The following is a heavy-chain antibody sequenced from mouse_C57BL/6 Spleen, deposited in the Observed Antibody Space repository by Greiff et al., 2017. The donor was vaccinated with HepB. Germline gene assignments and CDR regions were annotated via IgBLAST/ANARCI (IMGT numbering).Heavy chain of an antibody. CDR2: INYDGSST. CDR3: AIDRYYGSSYAMDY. J-gene: IGHJ4*01. CDR1: GFTFSDYY. V-gene: IGHV5-16*01. D-gene: IGHD1-1*01. Sequence: EVMLVESEGGLVQPGSSMKLSCTASGFTFSDYYMAWVRQVPEKGLEWVANINYDGSSTYYLDSLKSRFIISRDNAKNILYLQMSSLKSEDTATYYCAIDRYYGSSYAMDYWGQGTSVTVSS.